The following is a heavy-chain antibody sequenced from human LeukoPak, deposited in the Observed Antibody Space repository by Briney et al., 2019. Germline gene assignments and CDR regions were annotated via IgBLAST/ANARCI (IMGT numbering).Heavy chain of an antibody. D-gene: IGHD2-2*01. CDR3: AILGYSSSVFDC. V-gene: IGHV3-30-3*01. J-gene: IGHJ4*02. Sequence: GRSLRLSCAASGFTFSNYAIHWVRQAPGKGLDWAALISKDGTGTYYPDSVKGRFTISRDNSKNTLYLQMNSLRTEDTAMYYCAILGYSSSVFDCWGQGTLVTVSS. CDR2: ISKDGTGT. CDR1: GFTFSNYA.